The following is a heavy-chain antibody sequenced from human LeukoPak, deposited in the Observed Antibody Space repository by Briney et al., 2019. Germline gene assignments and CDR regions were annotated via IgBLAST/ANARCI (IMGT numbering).Heavy chain of an antibody. D-gene: IGHD5-12*01. CDR2: IYSGGST. CDR3: ARLRVSVTTTSDFDY. CDR1: GGSLSSSHYS. J-gene: IGHJ4*02. Sequence: SETLSLTCTVSGGSLSSSHYSWGWIRQPPGKGLEWIGSIYSGGSTYYTPSLKSRVTISVDTSKNQFSLKLSSVTAADTAAYYCARLRVSVTTTSDFDYWGQGTLVTVSS. V-gene: IGHV4-39*01.